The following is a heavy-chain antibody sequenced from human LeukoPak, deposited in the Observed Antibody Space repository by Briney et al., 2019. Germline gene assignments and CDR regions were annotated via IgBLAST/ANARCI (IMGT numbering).Heavy chain of an antibody. D-gene: IGHD4-17*01. Sequence: AGSLTLSCAASGFTFRDYTMNWVRQSPGKGLQWVSYVSFGSSYISYADSLKGRFTISRDDAKSSVYLEMTSLRAEDTAVYYCARASTEYAVTDGFDTWGPGTLVTVSS. J-gene: IGHJ5*02. CDR3: ARASTEYAVTDGFDT. CDR1: GFTFRDYT. CDR2: VSFGSSYI. V-gene: IGHV3-21*01.